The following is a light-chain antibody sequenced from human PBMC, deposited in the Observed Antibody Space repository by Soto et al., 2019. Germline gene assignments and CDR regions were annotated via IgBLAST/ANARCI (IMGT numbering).Light chain of an antibody. V-gene: IGKV1-16*02. CDR2: DAS. J-gene: IGKJ5*01. Sequence: DIQMTQSPSSLSASVGDRVTITCRASKGISNYLAWSQQKPGKAPKSLIYDASSLRSGVPSKFSGSGFGTEFTLTISSLQPEDFATYYCQQYSTYPLTFGQGTRLEIK. CDR1: KGISNY. CDR3: QQYSTYPLT.